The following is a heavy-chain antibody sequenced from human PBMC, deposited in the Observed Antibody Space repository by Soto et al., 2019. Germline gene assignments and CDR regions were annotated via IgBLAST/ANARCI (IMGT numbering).Heavy chain of an antibody. CDR1: GYSFTSYW. CDR3: ARPARQSDHYYYYYGMDV. V-gene: IGHV5-10-1*01. J-gene: IGHJ6*02. D-gene: IGHD6-19*01. Sequence: GESLKISCKGSGYSFTSYWISWVRQMPGKGLEWMGRIDPSDSYTNYSPSFQGHVTISADKSTSTAYLQWSSLKASDAAMYYCARPARQSDHYYYYYGMDVWGQGTTVTVSS. CDR2: IDPSDSYT.